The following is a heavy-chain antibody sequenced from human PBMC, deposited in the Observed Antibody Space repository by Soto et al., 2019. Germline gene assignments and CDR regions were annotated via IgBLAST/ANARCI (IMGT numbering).Heavy chain of an antibody. CDR2: ISANGQGI. D-gene: IGHD3-10*01. V-gene: IGHV3-23*01. Sequence: GGSLRLSCAASGFTFNNYAMSWVRQAPGKGLEWVSAISANGQGIYYADSVKGRFIISRDNSKNTVFLHMDSLTAEDTAVYYCAKDRDYPRDYFHYWGQGTLVTVSS. J-gene: IGHJ4*02. CDR3: AKDRDYPRDYFHY. CDR1: GFTFNNYA.